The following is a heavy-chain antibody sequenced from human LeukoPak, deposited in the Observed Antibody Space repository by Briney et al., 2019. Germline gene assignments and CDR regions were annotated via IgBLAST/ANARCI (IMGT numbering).Heavy chain of an antibody. CDR2: IYYSGST. CDR1: GGSISSSSYY. J-gene: IGHJ5*02. D-gene: IGHD1-26*01. V-gene: IGHV4-39*07. Sequence: SETLSLTCTVSGGSISSSSYYWGWIRQPPGEGLEWIGSIYYSGSTYYNPSLKSRVTISVDTSKNQFSLKLSSVTAADTAVYYCARDRWIGIVGATGWFDPWGQGTLVTVSS. CDR3: ARDRWIGIVGATGWFDP.